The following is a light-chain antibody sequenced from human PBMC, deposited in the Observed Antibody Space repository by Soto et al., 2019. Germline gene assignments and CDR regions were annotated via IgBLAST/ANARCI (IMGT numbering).Light chain of an antibody. CDR1: RTIDDY. CDR3: QQSYNTVT. CDR2: AAS. V-gene: IGKV1-39*01. J-gene: IGKJ4*01. Sequence: DIQMTQSPSSLSASGGDRVTVTCRASRTIDDYLNWYQQKPGKAPNLLIYAASILQSGVPSRFSGGGSGTDFTLTITSLQPEDSATYYCQQSYNTVTFXGGTKVDIK.